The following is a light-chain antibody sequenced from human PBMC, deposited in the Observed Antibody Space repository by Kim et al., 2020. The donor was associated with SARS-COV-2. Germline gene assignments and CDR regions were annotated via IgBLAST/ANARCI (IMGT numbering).Light chain of an antibody. J-gene: IGKJ2*01. V-gene: IGKV1-33*01. CDR1: QDISHS. CDR2: DVS. Sequence: SASVGYRVTSTCRASQDISHSLNWYQHKPGKAPNLLIYDVSNLRTGAPSRFRGSGSGRDFTFTISGLQPEDTATYFCQQYRNLPYTFGQGTKLEI. CDR3: QQYRNLPYT.